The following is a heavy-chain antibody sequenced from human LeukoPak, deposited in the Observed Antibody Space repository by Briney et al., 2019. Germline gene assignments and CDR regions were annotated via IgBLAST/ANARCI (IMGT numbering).Heavy chain of an antibody. CDR3: ASRYSGGYSEFDY. Sequence: SETLSLTCTVSGGSVSSGRYYWSWIRQPPGKGLECIGYIYYSGTTSYNPSLKSRVTISVDTSKNQFSLKLTSVTAADTAVYYCASRYSGGYSEFDYWGQGTLVTVSS. CDR2: IYYSGTT. V-gene: IGHV4-61*01. CDR1: GGSVSSGRYY. D-gene: IGHD1-26*01. J-gene: IGHJ4*02.